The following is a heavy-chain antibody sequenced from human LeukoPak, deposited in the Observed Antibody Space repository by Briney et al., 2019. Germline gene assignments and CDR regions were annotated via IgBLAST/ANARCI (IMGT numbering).Heavy chain of an antibody. D-gene: IGHD1-26*01. CDR2: ISSSGSHT. J-gene: IGHJ4*02. CDR1: GFSFSDYY. Sequence: GGSLRLSCVASGFSFSDYYMSWIRRAPGKGLEWVSYISSSGSHTNYADSVTGRFTISRNNAKKSLHLQVNSLRAEDTAVYYCARHPDGSLSLDYWGQGTLVTVSS. V-gene: IGHV3-11*03. CDR3: ARHPDGSLSLDY.